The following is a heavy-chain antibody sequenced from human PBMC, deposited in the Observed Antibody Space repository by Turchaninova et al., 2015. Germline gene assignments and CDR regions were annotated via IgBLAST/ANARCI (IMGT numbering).Heavy chain of an antibody. J-gene: IGHJ5*02. CDR2: INPNSGDT. D-gene: IGHD1-26*01. CDR3: ARGGGGSYATSPNWFDP. CDR1: GYSFTGYY. Sequence: QVQLVQSGAEVKQPGASVKVPCKAPGYSFTGYYIHGVRQAPGQGLEWMGRINPNSGDTNDAQNFQGRVTMTRDTFIRTAYMELSSLRSDDTAVYYCARGGGGSYATSPNWFDPWGQGTLVTVSS. V-gene: IGHV1-2*06.